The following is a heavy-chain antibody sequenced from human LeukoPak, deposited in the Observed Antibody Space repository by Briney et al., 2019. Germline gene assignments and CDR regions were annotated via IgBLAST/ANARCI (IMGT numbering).Heavy chain of an antibody. CDR2: INHSGST. D-gene: IGHD2-15*01. Sequence: SETLSLTCAVYGGSFSGYYWSWIRQPPGKGLEWIGEINHSGSTNYNPSLKSRVTISVDTSKSQFSLKLSSVTAADTAVYYCARVGRCSGGSCYGYYYYYGMDVWGKGTTVTVSS. CDR1: GGSFSGYY. CDR3: ARVGRCSGGSCYGYYYYYGMDV. J-gene: IGHJ6*04. V-gene: IGHV4-34*01.